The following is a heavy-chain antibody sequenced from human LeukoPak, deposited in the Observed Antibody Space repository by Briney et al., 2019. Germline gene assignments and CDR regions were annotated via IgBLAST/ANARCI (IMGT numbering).Heavy chain of an antibody. J-gene: IGHJ4*01. CDR3: ATDPRLLIY. V-gene: IGHV3-21*05. D-gene: IGHD2-21*01. Sequence: GGSLRLSCTASGFIFSTYSMIWVRQTPGKGLEWLAYISGSSSDIYYADSVRGRFTISRDNAKNSLLLQMNGLRPEDTALYYCATDPRLLIYWGHGTLVTVSS. CDR1: GFIFSTYS. CDR2: ISGSSSDI.